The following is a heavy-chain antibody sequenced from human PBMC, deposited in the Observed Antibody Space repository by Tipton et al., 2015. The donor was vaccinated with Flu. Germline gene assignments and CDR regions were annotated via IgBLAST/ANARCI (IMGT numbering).Heavy chain of an antibody. J-gene: IGHJ5*02. CDR2: IFHSGNA. D-gene: IGHD4-11*01. CDR1: GNSIRSGDYY. V-gene: IGHV4-38-2*02. Sequence: LRLSCSVSGNSIRSGDYYWGWIRQPPGKGLEWIGNIFHSGNAYHNPSLKSRVTMSVDTSKNQFSLKLTSVTAADTAVYYCARRDYSNYVSDPKNWFDPWGQGTLVTVSS. CDR3: ARRDYSNYVSDPKNWFDP.